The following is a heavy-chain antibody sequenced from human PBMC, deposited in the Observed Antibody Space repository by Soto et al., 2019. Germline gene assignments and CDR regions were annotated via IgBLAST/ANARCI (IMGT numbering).Heavy chain of an antibody. Sequence: ASVKVSCKASGYTFTSYGISCVRQAPGQGLEWMGWISAYNGNTNYAQKLQGRVTMTTDTSTSTAYMELRSLRSDDTAVYYCARDSVEYSSSRWFDPWGQGTLVTVSS. CDR1: GYTFTSYG. V-gene: IGHV1-18*01. D-gene: IGHD6-6*01. CDR3: ARDSVEYSSSRWFDP. J-gene: IGHJ5*02. CDR2: ISAYNGNT.